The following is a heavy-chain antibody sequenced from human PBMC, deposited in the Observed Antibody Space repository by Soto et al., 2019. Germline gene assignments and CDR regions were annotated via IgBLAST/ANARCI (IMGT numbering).Heavy chain of an antibody. CDR2: ISGSGGST. V-gene: IGHV3-23*01. CDR1: GFTFSSYA. CDR3: AKDPESAWEPPAFDI. Sequence: PGGSLRLACAASGFTFSSYAMSWVRQAPGKGLEWVSAISGSGGSTYYADSVKGRFTISRDNSKNTLYLQMNSLRAEDTAVYYCAKDPESAWEPPAFDIWGQGTMVTVSS. D-gene: IGHD1-26*01. J-gene: IGHJ3*02.